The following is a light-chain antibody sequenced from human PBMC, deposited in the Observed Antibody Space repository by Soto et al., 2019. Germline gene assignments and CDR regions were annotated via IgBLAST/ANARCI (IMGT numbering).Light chain of an antibody. CDR2: DVN. CDR3: CSYAANSFV. CDR1: SSDVGSYNY. J-gene: IGLJ1*01. V-gene: IGLV2-11*01. Sequence: QSALTQPRSMSGSPGQSVTISCTGTSSDVGSYNYVSWYQQHPGKAPELLIFDVNKRPTGVPDRFSGSKSDSTASLTISGLQTEDEADYYCCSYAANSFVFGTGTKLTVL.